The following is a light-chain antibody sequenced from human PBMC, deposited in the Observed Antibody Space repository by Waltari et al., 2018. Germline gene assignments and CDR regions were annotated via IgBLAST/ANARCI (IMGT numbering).Light chain of an antibody. CDR2: DVS. V-gene: IGLV2-14*03. CDR3: SSYTTSATLV. Sequence: QSALTQPASVSGSPGQSITISCTGTSSDVGYYNYVSWYQQHPGKAPKLMISDVSTRPSGVSSRFSGSKSGNTASLTISGLQAEDEGDYYCSSYTTSATLVFGGGTKLTVL. CDR1: SSDVGYYNY. J-gene: IGLJ2*01.